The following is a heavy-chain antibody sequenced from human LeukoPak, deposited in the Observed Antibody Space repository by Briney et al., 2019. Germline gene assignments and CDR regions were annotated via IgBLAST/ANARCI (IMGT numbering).Heavy chain of an antibody. CDR3: ARVWGRQEWSYWY. CDR1: GDSIRNYC. J-gene: IGHJ4*02. D-gene: IGHD3-16*01. Sequence: PSETLSLTCTVSGDSIRNYCGSWVRQPPGKGLEWIGYISNSGHTNYNPSLMSRVTISVDTSKNQFSLRLSSVTAADSAVYYCARVWGRQEWSYWYWGQGTLVTVSS. CDR2: ISNSGHT. V-gene: IGHV4-59*01.